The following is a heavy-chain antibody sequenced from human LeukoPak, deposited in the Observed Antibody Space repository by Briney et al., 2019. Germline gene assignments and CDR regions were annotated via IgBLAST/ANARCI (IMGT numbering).Heavy chain of an antibody. CDR1: GYTFTSYG. Sequence: ASVKVACKASGYTFTSYGISWVRQAPGQGLEWMGWISPYNGSTNYAQKLQGRVTMTTDTSTSTAHMELRSLRSVDTAVYYCARSDVGYCSSTSRSHFDYWGQGTLVTVSS. J-gene: IGHJ4*02. D-gene: IGHD2-2*01. CDR2: ISPYNGST. V-gene: IGHV1-18*01. CDR3: ARSDVGYCSSTSRSHFDY.